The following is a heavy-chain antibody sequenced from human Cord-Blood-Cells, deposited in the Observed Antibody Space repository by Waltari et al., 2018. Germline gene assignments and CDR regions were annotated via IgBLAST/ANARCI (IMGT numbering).Heavy chain of an antibody. CDR3: ARLPISGSYDY. Sequence: QVQLQQWGAGLLKPSETLSLTCAVYGGSFSGYYWCWIRQPPGKGLEWIGEINHSGSTNYNPSLKSRVTISVDTSKNQFSLKLSSVTAADTAVYYCARLPISGSYDYWGQGTLVTVSS. V-gene: IGHV4-34*01. J-gene: IGHJ4*02. D-gene: IGHD1-26*01. CDR1: GGSFSGYY. CDR2: INHSGST.